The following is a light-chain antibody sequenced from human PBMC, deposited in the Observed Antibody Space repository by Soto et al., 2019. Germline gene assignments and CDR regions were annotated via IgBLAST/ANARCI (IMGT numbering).Light chain of an antibody. CDR1: SSDVGANIF. Sequence: QSVLTQPASVSGSPGQSITISCTGTSSDVGANIFVSWYQQHPGKVPKLMIYTVSSRPSGVSQRFSGSKSGNTASLTISGLQAEDEADYYCGSWHSSVSAYVFGNGTKVTVL. CDR3: GSWHSSVSAYV. CDR2: TVS. V-gene: IGLV2-14*01. J-gene: IGLJ1*01.